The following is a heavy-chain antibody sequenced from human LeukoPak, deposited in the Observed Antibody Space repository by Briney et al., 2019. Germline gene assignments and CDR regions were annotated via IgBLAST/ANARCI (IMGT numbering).Heavy chain of an antibody. V-gene: IGHV3-20*04. J-gene: IGHJ6*03. D-gene: IGHD6-13*01. Sequence: GGSLRLSCAASGFTFSSYWMSWVRQAPGKGLEWVSGITWNGDTIGYAGSVKGRFTISRDNAKNFLYLQMNSLRAEDTALYYCARQQVIDYYYYYMDVWGKGTTVTVSS. CDR2: ITWNGDTI. CDR1: GFTFSSYW. CDR3: ARQQVIDYYYYYMDV.